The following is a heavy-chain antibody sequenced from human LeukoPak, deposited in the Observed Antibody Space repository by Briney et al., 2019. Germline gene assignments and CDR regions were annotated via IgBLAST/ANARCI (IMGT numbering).Heavy chain of an antibody. CDR2: IYPGDSDT. CDR1: GYSFTTYW. V-gene: IGHV5-51*01. Sequence: KTGESLKISCKASGYSFTTYWIGWVRQMPGKGLEWMGIIYPGDSDTRYSPSFQGQVTISADKSISTAYLQWSSLKASDTAMYYCARSRGIAAAGTWFDPWGQGTLVTVSS. J-gene: IGHJ5*02. D-gene: IGHD6-13*01. CDR3: ARSRGIAAAGTWFDP.